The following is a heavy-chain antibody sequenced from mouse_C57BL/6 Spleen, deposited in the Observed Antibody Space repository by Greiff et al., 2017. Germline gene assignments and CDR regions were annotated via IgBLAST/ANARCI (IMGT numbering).Heavy chain of an antibody. V-gene: IGHV5-4*01. J-gene: IGHJ1*03. CDR3: ARDPHYRYFDV. CDR2: ISDGGSYT. Sequence: EVHLVESGGGLVKPGGSLKLSCAASGFTFSSYAMSWVRQTPEKRLEWVATISDGGSYTYYPDNVKGRFTISRDNAKNNLYLQMSHLKSEDTAMYYCARDPHYRYFDVWGTGTTVTVSS. CDR1: GFTFSSYA.